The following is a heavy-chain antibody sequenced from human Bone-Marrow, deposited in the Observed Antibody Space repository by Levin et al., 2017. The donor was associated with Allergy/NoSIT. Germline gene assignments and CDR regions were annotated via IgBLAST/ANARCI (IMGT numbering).Heavy chain of an antibody. D-gene: IGHD3-9*01. V-gene: IGHV4-34*01. CDR2: INHSGST. CDR3: ARGGSPYYDILTGYRLLYDDDGMDV. Sequence: SQTLSLTCAVYGGSFSGYYWSWIRPPPGKGLEWIGEINHSGSTNYNPSLKSRVTISVDTSKNQFSLKLSSVIAADTAVYYCARGGSPYYDILTGYRLLYDDDGMDVWGQGTTVTVSS. CDR1: GGSFSGYY. J-gene: IGHJ6*02.